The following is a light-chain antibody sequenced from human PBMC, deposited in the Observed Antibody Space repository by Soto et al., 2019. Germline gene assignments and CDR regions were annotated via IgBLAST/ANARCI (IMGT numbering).Light chain of an antibody. Sequence: DIQMTQSPSSLSASVGDRVTITCRASQSISSYLNWYQQKPGKAPKLLIYAASNLQSGVPSTFSGSGSGTDFTLTISSLQPEDFATYYCQQSYSIPITFGQGTRLEIK. CDR2: AAS. CDR3: QQSYSIPIT. J-gene: IGKJ5*01. V-gene: IGKV1-39*01. CDR1: QSISSY.